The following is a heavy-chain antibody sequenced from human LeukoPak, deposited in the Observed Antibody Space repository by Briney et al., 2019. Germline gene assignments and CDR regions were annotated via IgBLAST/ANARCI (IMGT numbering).Heavy chain of an antibody. CDR3: ARDGRLGETRWFDP. CDR1: GGSISSYY. J-gene: IGHJ5*02. V-gene: IGHV4-59*01. Sequence: PSETLSLICTVSGGSISSYYWSWIRQPPGKGLEWIGYIYYSGSTNYNPSLKSRVTISVDTSKNQFSLKLSSVTAADTAVYYCARDGRLGETRWFDPWGQGTLVTVSS. CDR2: IYYSGST. D-gene: IGHD3-16*01.